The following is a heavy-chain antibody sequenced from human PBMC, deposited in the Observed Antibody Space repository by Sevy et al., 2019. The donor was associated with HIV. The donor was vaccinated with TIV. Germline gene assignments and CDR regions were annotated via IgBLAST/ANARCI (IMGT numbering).Heavy chain of an antibody. J-gene: IGHJ6*02. CDR3: ARDPPYYDFWSGYYTGVSRGMDV. CDR1: GGSISSGGYY. CDR2: IYYSGST. V-gene: IGHV4-31*03. Sequence: SETLSLTCTVSGGSISSGGYYWSWIRQHPGKGLEWIGYIYYSGSTYYNPSLKSRVTISVDTSKNQFSLKLSSVTAADTAVYYCARDPPYYDFWSGYYTGVSRGMDVWGQGTMVTVSS. D-gene: IGHD3-3*01.